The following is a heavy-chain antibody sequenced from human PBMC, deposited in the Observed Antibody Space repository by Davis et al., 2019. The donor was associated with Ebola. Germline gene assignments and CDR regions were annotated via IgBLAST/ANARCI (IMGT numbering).Heavy chain of an antibody. CDR1: GFTFSSYW. Sequence: PGGSLRLSCAASGFTFSSYWMRWVRQAPGKGLEWVADMKEDGSKKNYVDSVKGRFTISRDNSRDTLYLQMNSLRAEDTAVYYCAKGRDCTNGICYSDYWGQGTLVTVSS. V-gene: IGHV3-7*01. CDR3: AKGRDCTNGICYSDY. J-gene: IGHJ4*02. CDR2: MKEDGSKK. D-gene: IGHD2-8*01.